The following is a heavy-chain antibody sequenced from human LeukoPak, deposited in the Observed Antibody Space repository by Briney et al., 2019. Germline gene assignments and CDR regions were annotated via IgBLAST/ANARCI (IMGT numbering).Heavy chain of an antibody. CDR2: INPNSGGT. D-gene: IGHD1-26*01. CDR3: ARDASGSHFDY. CDR1: GYTFTGYY. V-gene: IGHV1-2*04. Sequence: ASVKVSCKAPGYTFTGYYMHWVRQAPGQGLEWMGWINPNSGGTNYAQEFQGWVTMTRDTSISTAYMELSRLRSDDTAVYYCARDASGSHFDYWGQGTLVTVSS. J-gene: IGHJ4*02.